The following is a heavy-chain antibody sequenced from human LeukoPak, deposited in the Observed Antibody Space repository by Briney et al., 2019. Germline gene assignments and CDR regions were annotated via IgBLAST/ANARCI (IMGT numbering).Heavy chain of an antibody. CDR3: ARGEARQLVWIDY. D-gene: IGHD6-6*01. CDR1: GYTFTGYY. Sequence: ASVKVSCKASGYTFTGYYMHWVRQAPGQGLEWMGWINPNSGGTNYAQKFQGRVTMTRDTSISTAYMELSSLRSDDTAVYYCARGEARQLVWIDYWGQGTLVTVSS. CDR2: INPNSGGT. J-gene: IGHJ4*02. V-gene: IGHV1-2*02.